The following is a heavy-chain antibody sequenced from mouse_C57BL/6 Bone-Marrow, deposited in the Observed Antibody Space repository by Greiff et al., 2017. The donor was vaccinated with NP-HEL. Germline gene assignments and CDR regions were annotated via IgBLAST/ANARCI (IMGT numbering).Heavy chain of an antibody. V-gene: IGHV1-69*01. CDR2: IDPSDSDT. Sequence: QVQLQQPGAELVMPGASVKLSCKASGYTFTSYWMHWVKQRPGQGLEWIGEIDPSDSDTNYNQKFKGKSTLTVDKSSSTAYMQLSSLTSEDSAVYYCERHPFDYWGQGTTLTVSS. CDR1: GYTFTSYW. J-gene: IGHJ2*01. CDR3: ERHPFDY.